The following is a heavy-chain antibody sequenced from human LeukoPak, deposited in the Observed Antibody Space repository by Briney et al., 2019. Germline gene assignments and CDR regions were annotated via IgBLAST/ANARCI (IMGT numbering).Heavy chain of an antibody. D-gene: IGHD2-2*01. J-gene: IGHJ4*02. CDR3: ARGRGSTSSNFDY. Sequence: ASVKVSCKASGYTFTGYYMHWVRQAPGQGLEWMGWFNPNNGGTNYAQKFQGRVTMTRDTSISTAYMELSRLTSDDTAVYYCARGRGSTSSNFDYWGQGTLVTVSS. CDR2: FNPNNGGT. CDR1: GYTFTGYY. V-gene: IGHV1-2*02.